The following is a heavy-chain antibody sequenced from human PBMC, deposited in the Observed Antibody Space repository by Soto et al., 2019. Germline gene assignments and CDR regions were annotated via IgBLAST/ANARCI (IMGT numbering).Heavy chain of an antibody. CDR2: IIPIFGTA. CDR1: GGTFSSYA. D-gene: IGHD1-1*01. Sequence: QVQLVQSGAEVKKPGSSVKVSCKASGGTFSSYAISWVRQAPGQGLEWMGGIIPIFGTANYQQKFQSRVTVTARESTRTAYTELRRLRSEHTAVYYCARERDWNDWFDPWGQGTLVTVSS. J-gene: IGHJ5*02. V-gene: IGHV1-69*01. CDR3: ARERDWNDWFDP.